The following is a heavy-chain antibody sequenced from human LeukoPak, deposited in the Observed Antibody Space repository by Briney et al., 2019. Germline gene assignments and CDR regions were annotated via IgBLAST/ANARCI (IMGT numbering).Heavy chain of an antibody. J-gene: IGHJ3*01. CDR1: GFIFSNYY. CDR2: IGANGGAT. V-gene: IGHV3-23*01. Sequence: PGGSLRLSCAASGFIFSNYYLVWVRQAPGKGLELISSIGANGGATYYADSVKGRFTISRDNSKKTLYLQMNSLRADDTAVYYCGRDPNGDYLGAFDFWGQGTMVSVSS. D-gene: IGHD4-17*01. CDR3: GRDPNGDYLGAFDF.